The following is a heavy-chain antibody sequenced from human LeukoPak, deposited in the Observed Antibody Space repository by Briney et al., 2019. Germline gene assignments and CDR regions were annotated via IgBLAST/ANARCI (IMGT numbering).Heavy chain of an antibody. Sequence: PSETLSLTCTVSGGSISSYYWNWIRQPPGKGLEWIGYIYHSGSTNFNPSLKSRVTISVDTSKNQFSLNLGSVTAADTAVYYCVRSFWGYYFDYWGQGILVTVSS. CDR1: GGSISSYY. V-gene: IGHV4-59*01. CDR3: VRSFWGYYFDY. J-gene: IGHJ4*02. D-gene: IGHD3-16*01. CDR2: IYHSGST.